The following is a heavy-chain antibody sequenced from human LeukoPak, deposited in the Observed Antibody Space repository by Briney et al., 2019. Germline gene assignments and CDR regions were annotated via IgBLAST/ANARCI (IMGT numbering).Heavy chain of an antibody. J-gene: IGHJ4*02. V-gene: IGHV3-7*03. D-gene: IGHD6-19*01. CDR2: INHNGNVN. CDR1: GFTFSSYW. CDR3: AKDSEQWLVGV. Sequence: GGSLRLSCAASGFTFSSYWMNWARQAPGKGLEWVASINHNGNVNYYVDSVKGRFTISRDNAKNSLYLQMSNLRAEDTAVYYCAKDSEQWLVGVWGQGTLVTVSS.